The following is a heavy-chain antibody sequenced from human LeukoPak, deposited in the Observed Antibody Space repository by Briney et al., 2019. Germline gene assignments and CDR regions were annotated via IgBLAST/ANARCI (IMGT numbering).Heavy chain of an antibody. CDR2: ISSSSSYI. D-gene: IGHD1-26*01. CDR1: GFTFSSYS. V-gene: IGHV3-21*01. Sequence: GGSLRLSCAASGFTFSSYSMNWVRQAPGKGLEWVSSISSSSSYIYYADSVKGRFTISRDNAKNSLYLQMNSLRAEDTAVYYCARGGVVGATTIDYWGLGTLVTVSS. CDR3: ARGGVVGATTIDY. J-gene: IGHJ4*02.